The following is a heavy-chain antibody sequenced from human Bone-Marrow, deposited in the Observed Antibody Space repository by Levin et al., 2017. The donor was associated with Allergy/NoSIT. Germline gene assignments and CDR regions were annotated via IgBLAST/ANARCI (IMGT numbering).Heavy chain of an antibody. CDR3: ARAGWATATTGGVDC. Sequence: SETLSLTCTVSGDSISSGSYRWSWIRQPAGKGLEWIGRIFPSGSAFYNPSLRSRLTISVDTSKNQFSLELSSVTAADTAVYYCARAGWATATTGGVDCWGQGTLITVSS. CDR1: GDSISSGSYR. CDR2: IFPSGSA. D-gene: IGHD1-1*01. J-gene: IGHJ4*02. V-gene: IGHV4-61*02.